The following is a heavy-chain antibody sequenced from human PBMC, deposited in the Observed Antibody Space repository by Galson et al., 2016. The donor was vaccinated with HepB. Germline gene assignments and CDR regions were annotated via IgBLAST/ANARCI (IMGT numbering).Heavy chain of an antibody. Sequence: SLRLSCAASGFTFRNYAMYWVRQDPGKGLEWVAVISYDGSNKYYADSVKGRFTISRDNSKNTQYLQMDSLRAEDTAVYYCAREGSLSPDYFYGMDVWGQGTTVTVSS. CDR3: AREGSLSPDYFYGMDV. V-gene: IGHV3-30*04. D-gene: IGHD3-10*01. J-gene: IGHJ6*02. CDR1: GFTFRNYA. CDR2: ISYDGSNK.